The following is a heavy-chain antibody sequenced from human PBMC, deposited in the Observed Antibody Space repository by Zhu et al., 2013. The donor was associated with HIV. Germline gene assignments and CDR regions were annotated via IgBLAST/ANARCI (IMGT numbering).Heavy chain of an antibody. V-gene: IGHV1-8*01. D-gene: IGHD3-3*01. CDR2: MNPNSGNT. CDR1: GYTFTSYD. CDR3: ARGPYDFWSGYFPLDY. J-gene: IGHJ4*02. Sequence: QVQLVQSGAEVKKPGASVKVSCKASGYTFTSYDINWVRQAAGQGLEWMGWMNPNSGNTGYAQKFQGRVTMTRNTSISTAYMELSSLRSEDTAVYYCARGPYDFWSGYFPLDYWGQGTLVTVSS.